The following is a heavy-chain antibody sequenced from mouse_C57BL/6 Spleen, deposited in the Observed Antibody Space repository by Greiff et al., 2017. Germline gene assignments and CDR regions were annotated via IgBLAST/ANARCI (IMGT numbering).Heavy chain of an antibody. Sequence: VQGVESGAELARPGASVKLSCKASGYTFTSYGISWVKQRTGQGLEWIGEIYPRSGNTYYNEKFKGKATLTADKSSSTAYMELRSLTSEDSAVYFCARSREYYGSSPWYFDVWGTGTTVTVSS. J-gene: IGHJ1*03. CDR1: GYTFTSYG. CDR2: IYPRSGNT. CDR3: ARSREYYGSSPWYFDV. D-gene: IGHD1-1*01. V-gene: IGHV1-81*01.